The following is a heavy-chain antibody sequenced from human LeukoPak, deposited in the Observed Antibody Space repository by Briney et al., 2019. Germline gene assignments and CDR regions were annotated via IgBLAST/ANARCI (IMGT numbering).Heavy chain of an antibody. Sequence: PSETLSLTCTVSGGSISNVNYYWSWIRQHPGKGLEWIGYSYYSGSTYYNPSLKSRVSISVGTSKNQFSLKLSSLTAADTAMYYCARASGSGDYYVFDYWGQGTLVTVSS. D-gene: IGHD3-22*01. CDR1: GGSISNVNYY. J-gene: IGHJ4*02. CDR2: SYYSGST. V-gene: IGHV4-31*03. CDR3: ARASGSGDYYVFDY.